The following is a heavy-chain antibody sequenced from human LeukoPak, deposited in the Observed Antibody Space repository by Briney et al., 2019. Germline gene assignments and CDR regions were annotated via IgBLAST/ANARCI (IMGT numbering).Heavy chain of an antibody. CDR3: ARDPNFDY. V-gene: IGHV1-2*02. J-gene: IGHJ4*02. Sequence: ASVKVSCKASGYTFTDYYMHWVRQAPGQGLEWMGWINSNSGGTNSAQKFQGRVTMTRDTSISTAYLDLSRLRSDDTAVYYCARDPNFDYWGQGTLVTVSS. CDR2: INSNSGGT. CDR1: GYTFTDYY.